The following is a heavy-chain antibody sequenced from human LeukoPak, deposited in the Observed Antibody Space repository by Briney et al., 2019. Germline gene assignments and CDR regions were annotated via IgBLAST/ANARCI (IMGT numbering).Heavy chain of an antibody. J-gene: IGHJ4*02. D-gene: IGHD2-15*01. Sequence: TGGSLRLSCAASGFTFSSYGMHWVRQAPGKGLEWVAVIWYDGSNKYYADSVKGRFTISRDNSKNTLYLQMNSLRAEDTAVYYCAGGLLGCRRGSCYPTDYWGQGTLVTVSS. CDR2: IWYDGSNK. CDR3: AGGLLGCRRGSCYPTDY. CDR1: GFTFSSYG. V-gene: IGHV3-33*01.